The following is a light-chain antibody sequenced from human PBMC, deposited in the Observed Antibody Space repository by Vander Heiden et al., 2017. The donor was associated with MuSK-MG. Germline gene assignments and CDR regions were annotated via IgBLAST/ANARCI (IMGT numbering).Light chain of an antibody. Sequence: DIQMTQSPSSLSASVGDRVTITCRASQSISSYLNWYQQKPGKAPKLLIYAASSLQSGVPSRFSGSAYGKDFTLTISSRQPEDFATYYCQHSDSTLVYTFGQGTKLEIK. CDR2: AAS. CDR1: QSISSY. J-gene: IGKJ2*01. V-gene: IGKV1-39*01. CDR3: QHSDSTLVYT.